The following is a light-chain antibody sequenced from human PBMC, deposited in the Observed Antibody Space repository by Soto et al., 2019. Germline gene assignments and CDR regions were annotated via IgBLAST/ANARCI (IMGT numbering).Light chain of an antibody. CDR2: GAS. CDR3: QQYGSSPIP. CDR1: QSVSSN. J-gene: IGKJ5*01. Sequence: IVLTQSTGTLSLSPGERATLSCRASQSVSSNLAWYQQKPGQAPRLLMYGASSRATGIPDRFRGSGSGTDFTLTISRLEPEDFAVYYCQQYGSSPIPFGQGTRLE. V-gene: IGKV3-20*01.